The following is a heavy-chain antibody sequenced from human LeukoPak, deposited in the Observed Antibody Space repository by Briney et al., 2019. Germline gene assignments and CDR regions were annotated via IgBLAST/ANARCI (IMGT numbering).Heavy chain of an antibody. V-gene: IGHV3-64*01. CDR1: GFNFSTYA. CDR2: ISSNGINT. CDR3: VRVIQGINSSWYGS. D-gene: IGHD6-13*01. J-gene: IGHJ1*01. Sequence: PGGSLRLSCAASGFNFSTYAMHWVRQVPGKGPEYVSAISSNGINTYYANSVKGRFTISRDNSKNTLYLQMGSLRAEDMAVYYCVRVIQGINSSWYGSWGQGTLVTVSS.